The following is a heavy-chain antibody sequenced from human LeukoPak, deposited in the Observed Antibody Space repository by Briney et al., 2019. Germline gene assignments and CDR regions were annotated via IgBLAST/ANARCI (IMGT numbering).Heavy chain of an antibody. V-gene: IGHV1-69*04. CDR2: IILIFGIA. CDR1: GGTFSSYA. J-gene: IGHJ4*02. Sequence: SVKVSCKASGGTFSSYAIRWVRQAPGQGLEWMGRIILIFGIANYAQKFQGRVTITADKSTSKAYMELSSLRSEDTAVYYCAAYYDDRSGYYYYFDYWGQGTLVTVSP. D-gene: IGHD3-22*01. CDR3: AAYYDDRSGYYYYFDY.